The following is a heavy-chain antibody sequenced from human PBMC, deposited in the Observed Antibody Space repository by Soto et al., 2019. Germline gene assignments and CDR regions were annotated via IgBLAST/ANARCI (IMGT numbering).Heavy chain of an antibody. V-gene: IGHV3-30*18. J-gene: IGHJ6*02. D-gene: IGHD3-10*01. Sequence: PGGSLRLSCAASGFTFSSYGMHWVRQAPGKGLEWVAVISYDGSNKYYADSVKGRFTISRDNSKNTLYLQMNSLRAEDTAVYYCAKGVGFGELLGMDVWGQGTTVTVS. CDR2: ISYDGSNK. CDR1: GFTFSSYG. CDR3: AKGVGFGELLGMDV.